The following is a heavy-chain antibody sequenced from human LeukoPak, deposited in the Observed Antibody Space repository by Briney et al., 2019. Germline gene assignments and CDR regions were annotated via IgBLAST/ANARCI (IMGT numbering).Heavy chain of an antibody. CDR3: ARAKAPGVLVYFDY. D-gene: IGHD7-27*01. CDR1: GFTFSSYS. J-gene: IGHJ4*02. V-gene: IGHV3-21*01. Sequence: GGSLRLSCAASGFTFSSYSMNWVRQAPGKGLEWVSSISSSSSYIYYADSVKGRFTISRDNAKNSLYLQMNSLRAEDTAVYYCARAKAPGVLVYFDYWGQGTLVTVSS. CDR2: ISSSSSYI.